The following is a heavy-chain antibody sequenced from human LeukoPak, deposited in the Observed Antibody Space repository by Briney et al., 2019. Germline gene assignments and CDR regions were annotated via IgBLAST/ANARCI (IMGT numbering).Heavy chain of an antibody. V-gene: IGHV4-59*01. CDR2: IYYSGST. D-gene: IGHD1-26*01. J-gene: IGHJ3*02. CDR1: GGSISSYY. Sequence: SETLSLTCTVSGGSISSYYWSWIRQPPGKGLEWIGYIYYSGSTNYNPSLKSRVTISVDTSKNQFSLKLSSVTAADTAVYYCAREKGVVGATRAFDIWGQGTMVTVSS. CDR3: AREKGVVGATRAFDI.